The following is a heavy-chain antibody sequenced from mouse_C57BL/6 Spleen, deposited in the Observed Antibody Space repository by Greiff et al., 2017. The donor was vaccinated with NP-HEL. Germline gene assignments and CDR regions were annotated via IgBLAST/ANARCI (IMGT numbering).Heavy chain of an antibody. Sequence: QVQLQQSGAELVKPGASVKISCKASGYAFSSYWMNWVKQRPGKGLEWIGQIYPGDGDTNYNGKFKGKATLTADKSSSTAYMQLSSLTSEDSAVYFWARDYYGNYWFAYWGQGTLVTVSA. D-gene: IGHD2-1*01. J-gene: IGHJ3*01. CDR3: ARDYYGNYWFAY. CDR1: GYAFSSYW. V-gene: IGHV1-80*01. CDR2: IYPGDGDT.